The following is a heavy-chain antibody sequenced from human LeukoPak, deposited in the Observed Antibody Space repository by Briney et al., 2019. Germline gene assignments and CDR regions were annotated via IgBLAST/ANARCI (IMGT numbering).Heavy chain of an antibody. CDR3: VREASTSYYDSSGYYRQTETFDV. J-gene: IGHJ3*01. Sequence: PSETLSLTCAVSGASISSDAYYWHWIRRSPGKGLEWVGFVYYSERTKYNPSLKSRVTMSIDTSTNHVSLRLRSVTAADTAMYFCVREASTSYYDSSGYYRQTETFDVWGLGTMVTVSS. CDR2: VYYSERT. V-gene: IGHV4-61*03. CDR1: GASISSDAYY. D-gene: IGHD3-22*01.